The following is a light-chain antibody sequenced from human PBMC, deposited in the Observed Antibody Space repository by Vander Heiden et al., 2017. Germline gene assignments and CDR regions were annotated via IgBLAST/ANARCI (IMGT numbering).Light chain of an antibody. V-gene: IGKV1-5*03. CDR1: QTISPW. J-gene: IGKJ1*01. Sequence: DIQITQSPSTLSASVGDRVTITRRASQTISPWLAWYQQKPGKAPNLLIYKVSTLQSGVPARFSGSGSGTEFTLTISSLQPDDFAAYYCQQYHSYTWAFGQGTKVDI. CDR3: QQYHSYTWA. CDR2: KVS.